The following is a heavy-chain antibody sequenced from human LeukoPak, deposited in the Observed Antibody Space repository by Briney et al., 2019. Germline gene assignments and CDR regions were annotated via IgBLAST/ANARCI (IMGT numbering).Heavy chain of an antibody. J-gene: IGHJ4*02. V-gene: IGHV4-59*01. D-gene: IGHD1-26*01. CDR2: IYDSGST. Sequence: PSETLSLTCTVSGDSISSYYWSWIRQPPGKGLEWIGYIYDSGSTNYNPSLKSRVTISVDTSKNQFSLKLSSVTAADTAMYYCARDAGATDYWGQGTLVTVSS. CDR1: GDSISSYY. CDR3: ARDAGATDY.